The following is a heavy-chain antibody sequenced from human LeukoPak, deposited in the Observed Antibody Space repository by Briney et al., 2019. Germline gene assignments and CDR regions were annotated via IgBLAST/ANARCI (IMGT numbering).Heavy chain of an antibody. J-gene: IGHJ6*03. Sequence: GGSLRLSCAASGFTFSSYSMNWVRQAPGKGLEWVSSISTSSSYIYYADSVKGRFTISRDNAKKSLYLQMNSLRAEDTAVYYCAIDPTGYPNMDVWGKGTTVTVSS. CDR2: ISTSSSYI. CDR3: AIDPTGYPNMDV. V-gene: IGHV3-21*01. D-gene: IGHD3-9*01. CDR1: GFTFSSYS.